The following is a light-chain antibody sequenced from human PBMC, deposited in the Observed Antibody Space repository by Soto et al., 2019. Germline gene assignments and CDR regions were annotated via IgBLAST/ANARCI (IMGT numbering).Light chain of an antibody. CDR2: GAS. CDR3: QQYGSPGT. J-gene: IGKJ1*01. CDR1: QSVSNNY. Sequence: EIVLTQSPGTLSLSPGDRATLSCMASQSVSNNYLAWYQQKPGQAPRLLIYGASNRATGIPDRFSGSGSGTDFTLTISRLEPEDFAVYYCQQYGSPGTFGQGTKVDIK. V-gene: IGKV3-20*01.